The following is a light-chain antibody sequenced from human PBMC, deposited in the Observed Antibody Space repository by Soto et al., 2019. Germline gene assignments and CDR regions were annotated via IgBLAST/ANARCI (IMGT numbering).Light chain of an antibody. J-gene: IGKJ2*01. CDR1: QTISSS. CDR2: DAS. Sequence: DIQMTQSPSPLSASVGDRVTITCRASQTISSSLAWYQHKPGKAPKLLIFDASTLQTGVPSRFSGSGFGTEFTLTITGLQPDDFATYYCQQHNDYTAVTFGQGTKLEIK. CDR3: QQHNDYTAVT. V-gene: IGKV1-5*01.